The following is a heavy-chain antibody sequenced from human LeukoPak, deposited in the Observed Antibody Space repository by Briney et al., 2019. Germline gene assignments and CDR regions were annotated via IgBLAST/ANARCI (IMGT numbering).Heavy chain of an antibody. Sequence: SETLSLTCAVSGYSISSGYYWGWIRQPPGKGLEWIGDIRSSGSTYYNPSLKSRVTISVDTSKNQFSLKLSSVTAADTAVYYCARDGSYRDYYYYYYMDVWGKGTTAPSP. D-gene: IGHD3-16*02. CDR1: GYSISSGYY. V-gene: IGHV4-38-2*02. J-gene: IGHJ6*03. CDR3: ARDGSYRDYYYYYYMDV. CDR2: IRSSGST.